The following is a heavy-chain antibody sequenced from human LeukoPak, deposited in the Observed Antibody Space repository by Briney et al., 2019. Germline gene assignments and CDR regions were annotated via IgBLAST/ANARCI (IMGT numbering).Heavy chain of an antibody. J-gene: IGHJ3*02. CDR3: ASYHYDSSGYYWDAFDI. CDR2: ISSSSSTI. CDR1: GFTFSSYS. D-gene: IGHD3-22*01. Sequence: PGGSLRLSCAASGFTFSSYSMNWVRQAPGKGLEWVSYISSSSSTIYYADSVKGRFTISRDNAKNSLYLQMNSLRAEDTAVYYCASYHYDSSGYYWDAFDIWGQGTMVTVSS. V-gene: IGHV3-48*04.